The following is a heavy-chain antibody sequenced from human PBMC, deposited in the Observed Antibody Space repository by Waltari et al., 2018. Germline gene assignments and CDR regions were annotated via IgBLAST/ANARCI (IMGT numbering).Heavy chain of an antibody. CDR2: IYYSGIT. CDR1: GGSISSSY. Sequence: QWQLQAAGPGLVKPAATLSLTCTVAGGSISSSYWSWIRQPPGKGMVWIGYIYYSGITNYNPALKSRVTISVDTSKNQFSLKLSYVTAADTAVYYCARDGLTYYDILTGYYSGGYFDYWGQGTLVTVSS. J-gene: IGHJ4*02. D-gene: IGHD3-9*01. V-gene: IGHV4-59*01. CDR3: ARDGLTYYDILTGYYSGGYFDY.